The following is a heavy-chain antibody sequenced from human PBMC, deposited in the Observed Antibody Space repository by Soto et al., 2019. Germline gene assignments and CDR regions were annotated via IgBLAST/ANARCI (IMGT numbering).Heavy chain of an antibody. V-gene: IGHV3-74*01. CDR2: INTDGSSA. CDR1: GFTFSTYW. J-gene: IGHJ4*02. CDR3: VRDLDRYIEARGDY. Sequence: EVQLVESGGGLVQPGGSLRLSCSASGFTFSTYWMYWVRQAPGKGLVWVSRINTDGSSANYADSVRGRFTISRDNAKNTLFLQMSSLGAEDTAVYYCVRDLDRYIEARGDYWGQGTLVTVSS. D-gene: IGHD3-10*01.